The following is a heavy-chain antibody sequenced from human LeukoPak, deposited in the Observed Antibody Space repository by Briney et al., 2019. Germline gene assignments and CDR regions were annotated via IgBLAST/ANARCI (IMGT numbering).Heavy chain of an antibody. V-gene: IGHV3-30*02. CDR3: AKDFYGDYSGSCFDY. Sequence: PGGSLRLSCAASGFTFSSYGMHWVRQAPGKGLEWVAFIRYDGSNKYYADSVKGRFTISRDNSKNTLYLQMNSLRAEDTAVYYCAKDFYGDYSGSCFDYWGQRTLVTVSS. CDR2: IRYDGSNK. J-gene: IGHJ4*02. D-gene: IGHD4-17*01. CDR1: GFTFSSYG.